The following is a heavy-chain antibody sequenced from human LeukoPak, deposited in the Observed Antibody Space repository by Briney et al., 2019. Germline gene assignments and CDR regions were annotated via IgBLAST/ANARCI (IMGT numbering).Heavy chain of an antibody. CDR3: ASTVTTVFYYYYYGIDV. Sequence: ASVKVSCKASGGTFSSYAISWVRQAPGQGLEWMGRIIPILGIANYAQKFQGRVTITADKSTSTAYMELSSLRSEDTAVYYCASTVTTVFYYYYYGIDVWGQGTTVTVSS. D-gene: IGHD4-17*01. CDR1: GGTFSSYA. J-gene: IGHJ6*02. CDR2: IIPILGIA. V-gene: IGHV1-69*04.